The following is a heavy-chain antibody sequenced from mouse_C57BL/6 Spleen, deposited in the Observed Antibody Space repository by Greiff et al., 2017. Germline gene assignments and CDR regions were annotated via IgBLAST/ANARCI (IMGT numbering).Heavy chain of an antibody. V-gene: IGHV1-53*01. D-gene: IGHD1-1*01. CDR1: GYTFTSYW. CDR3: AREGGSSLYWYFDV. CDR2: INPSNGGT. J-gene: IGHJ1*03. Sequence: QVQLQQPGTELVKPGASVKLSCKASGYTFTSYWMHWVKQRPGQGLEWIGNINPSNGGTNYNEKFKSKATLTVDKYSSTAYMQLSSLTSEDSAVYYCAREGGSSLYWYFDVWGTGTTVTVSS.